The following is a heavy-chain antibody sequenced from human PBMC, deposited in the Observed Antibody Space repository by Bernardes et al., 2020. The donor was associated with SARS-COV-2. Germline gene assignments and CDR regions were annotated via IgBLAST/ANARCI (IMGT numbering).Heavy chain of an antibody. CDR1: GFTFSSYW. Sequence: ASLRLSCAASGFTFSSYWMHWVRQGPGKGLVWVSRINSDGRTTTYADSVKGRFTISRDNGKNTLYLQMNSLRAEDTALYYCVRGPSDGHGCFEYWGQGALVTVSS. V-gene: IGHV3-74*01. CDR3: VRGPSDGHGCFEY. CDR2: INSDGRTT. J-gene: IGHJ4*02.